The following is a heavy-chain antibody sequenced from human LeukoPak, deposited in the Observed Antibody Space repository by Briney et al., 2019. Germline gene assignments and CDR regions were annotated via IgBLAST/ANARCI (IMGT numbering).Heavy chain of an antibody. J-gene: IGHJ4*02. CDR3: ARILYGSGSWTFDY. Sequence: ASVKVSCKASGGTFSSYAISWVRQAPGQGLEWMGRIIPILGIANYAQKFQGRVTITADKSTSTAYMELSSLRSEDTAVYYCARILYGSGSWTFDYWGQGTLVTVSS. D-gene: IGHD3-10*01. CDR2: IIPILGIA. V-gene: IGHV1-69*04. CDR1: GGTFSSYA.